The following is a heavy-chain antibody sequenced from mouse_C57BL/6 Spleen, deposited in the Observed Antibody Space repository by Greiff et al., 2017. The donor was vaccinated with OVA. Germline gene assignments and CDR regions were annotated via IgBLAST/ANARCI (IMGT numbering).Heavy chain of an antibody. CDR2: IDPSDSYT. Sequence: VQLQQPGAELVMPGASVKLSCKASGYTFTSYWMHWVKQRPGQGLEWIGAIDPSDSYTNYNQKFKVKSIVTVDKSSRTAYRQLISLISEDSAVYYCARSIATVGYYAMDYWGQGTTVTVSS. CDR1: GYTFTSYW. J-gene: IGHJ4*01. V-gene: IGHV1-69*01. CDR3: ARSIATVGYYAMDY. D-gene: IGHD2-14*01.